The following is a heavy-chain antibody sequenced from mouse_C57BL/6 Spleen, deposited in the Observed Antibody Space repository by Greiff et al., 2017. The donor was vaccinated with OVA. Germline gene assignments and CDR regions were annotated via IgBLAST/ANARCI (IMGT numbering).Heavy chain of an antibody. J-gene: IGHJ4*01. V-gene: IGHV1-59*01. D-gene: IGHD2-4*01. CDR3: ARRDYDVSYAMDY. CDR1: GYTFTSYW. CDR2: IDPSDSYT. Sequence: VQLQQPGAELVRPGTSVKLSCKASGYTFTSYWMHWVKQRPGQGLEWIGVIDPSDSYTNYNQKFKGKATLTVDTSSSTAYMQLSSLTSEDSAVYYCARRDYDVSYAMDYWGQGTSVTVSS.